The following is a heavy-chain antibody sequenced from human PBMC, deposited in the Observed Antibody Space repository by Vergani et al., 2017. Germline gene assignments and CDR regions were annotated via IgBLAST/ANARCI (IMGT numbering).Heavy chain of an antibody. CDR3: ARGRGFVVPAVFGY. V-gene: IGHV1-3*01. D-gene: IGHD2-2*01. CDR1: GGTFSSYA. CDR2: INAGNGNT. J-gene: IGHJ4*02. Sequence: QVQLVQSGAEVKKPGSSVKVSCKASGGTFSSYAISWVRQAPGQGLEWMGWINAGNGNTKYSQKFQGRVTITRDTSASTAYMELSSLRSEDTAVYYCARGRGFVVPAVFGYWGQGTLVTVSS.